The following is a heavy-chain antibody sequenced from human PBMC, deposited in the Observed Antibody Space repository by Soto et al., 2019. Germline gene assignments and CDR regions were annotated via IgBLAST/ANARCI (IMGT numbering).Heavy chain of an antibody. D-gene: IGHD6-13*01. Sequence: SETLSLTCTVSGGSISSGGYYWSWIRQHPGKGLEWIGYIYYSGSTYYNPSLKSRVTISVDTSKNQFSLKLSSVTAADTAVYYCASGIAAGGYYYGMDVSAQGTAVTVSS. CDR3: ASGIAAGGYYYGMDV. J-gene: IGHJ6*02. CDR1: GGSISSGGYY. V-gene: IGHV4-31*03. CDR2: IYYSGST.